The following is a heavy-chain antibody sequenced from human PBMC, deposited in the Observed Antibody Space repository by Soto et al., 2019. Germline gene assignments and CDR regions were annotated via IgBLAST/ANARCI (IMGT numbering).Heavy chain of an antibody. CDR3: AQVPSRYCSSTSCYNY. Sequence: GGSLRLSCAASGFTFSSYAMSWVRQAPGKGLEWVSAISGSGGSTYYADSVKGRFTISRDNSKNTLYLQMNSLRAEDTAVYYCAQVPSRYCSSTSCYNYWGQGTLVTVSS. CDR2: ISGSGGST. D-gene: IGHD2-2*02. CDR1: GFTFSSYA. J-gene: IGHJ4*02. V-gene: IGHV3-23*01.